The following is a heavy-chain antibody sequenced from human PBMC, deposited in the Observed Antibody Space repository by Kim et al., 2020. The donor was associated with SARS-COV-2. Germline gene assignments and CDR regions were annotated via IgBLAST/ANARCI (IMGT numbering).Heavy chain of an antibody. Sequence: GGSLRLSCTASGFTFGDYAMSWVRQAPGKGLEWVGFIRSKAYGGTTEYAASVKGRFTISRDDSKSIAYLQMNSLKTEDTAVYYCTRGSYGSTNFDYWGQGTLVTVSS. CDR2: IRSKAYGGTT. D-gene: IGHD5-18*01. J-gene: IGHJ4*02. V-gene: IGHV3-49*04. CDR1: GFTFGDYA. CDR3: TRGSYGSTNFDY.